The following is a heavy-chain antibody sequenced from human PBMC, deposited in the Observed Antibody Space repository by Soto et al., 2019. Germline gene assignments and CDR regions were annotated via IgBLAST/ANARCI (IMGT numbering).Heavy chain of an antibody. V-gene: IGHV1-69*13. CDR1: GGTFSSYA. Sequence: GASVKVSCKASGGTFSSYAISWVRQAPGQGLEWMGGIIPIFGTANYAQKFQGRVTITADESTSTAYMELSSLRPEDTAVYYCARDGRSRGYSYGYDYWGQGTLVTVSS. CDR2: IIPIFGTA. D-gene: IGHD5-18*01. J-gene: IGHJ4*02. CDR3: ARDGRSRGYSYGYDY.